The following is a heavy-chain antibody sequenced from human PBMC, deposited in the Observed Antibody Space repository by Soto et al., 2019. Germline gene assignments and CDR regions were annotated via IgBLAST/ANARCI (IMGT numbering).Heavy chain of an antibody. V-gene: IGHV2-5*02. CDR2: IYWDDDK. CDR1: GFSLSTSGVG. CDR3: AHSIPYDFWSGYSYYFDY. Sequence: SGPTLVNPTRTLTLTCTFSGFSLSTSGVGVGWIRQPPGKALEWLALIYWDDDKRYSPSLKSRLTITKDTSKNQVVLTMTNMDPVDTATYYCAHSIPYDFWSGYSYYFDYWGQGTLVTVS. J-gene: IGHJ4*02. D-gene: IGHD3-3*01.